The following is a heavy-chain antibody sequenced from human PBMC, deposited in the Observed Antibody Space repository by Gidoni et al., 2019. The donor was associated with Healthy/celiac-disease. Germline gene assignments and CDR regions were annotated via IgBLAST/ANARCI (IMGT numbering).Heavy chain of an antibody. J-gene: IGHJ5*02. Sequence: CAASGFTFSSYSMNWVRQAPGKGREWVSSISSSSSYIYYADSVKGRFTISRDNAKNSLYLQMNSLRAEDTAVYYCARDSTGYSSSWGWFDPWGQGTLVTVSS. CDR3: ARDSTGYSSSWGWFDP. CDR2: ISSSSSYI. CDR1: GFTFSSYS. D-gene: IGHD6-13*01. V-gene: IGHV3-21*01.